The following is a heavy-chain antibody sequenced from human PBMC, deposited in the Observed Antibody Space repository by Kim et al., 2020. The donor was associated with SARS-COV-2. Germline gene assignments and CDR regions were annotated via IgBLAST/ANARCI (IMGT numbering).Heavy chain of an antibody. CDR1: GFTFSSYA. D-gene: IGHD2-15*01. CDR2: ISGSGGST. J-gene: IGHJ6*02. V-gene: IGHV3-23*01. CDR3: AKDQIYCSGGSCYGMDV. Sequence: GGSLRLSCAASGFTFSSYAMSWVRQAPGKGLEWVSAISGSGGSTYYADSVKGRFTISRDNSKNTLYLQMNSLRAEDTAVYYCAKDQIYCSGGSCYGMDVWGQGTTVTVSS.